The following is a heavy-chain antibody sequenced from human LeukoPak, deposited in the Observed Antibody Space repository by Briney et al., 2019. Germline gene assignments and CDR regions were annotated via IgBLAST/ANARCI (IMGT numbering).Heavy chain of an antibody. CDR2: IYTSGST. Sequence: LRLSCAASGFTFSSYAMSWVRQAPGKGLEWIGRIYTSGSTYYSPSLKSRVTISLDTSRNQFSLKLSSVTAADTAFYFCARGGDIVVVPAAINWFDPWGQGTLVTVSS. J-gene: IGHJ5*02. D-gene: IGHD2-2*02. CDR1: GFTFSSYA. V-gene: IGHV4-4*09. CDR3: ARGGDIVVVPAAINWFDP.